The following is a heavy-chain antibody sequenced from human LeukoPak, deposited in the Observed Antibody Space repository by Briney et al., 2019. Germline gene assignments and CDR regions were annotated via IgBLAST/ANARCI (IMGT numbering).Heavy chain of an antibody. CDR2: INTNNGDT. J-gene: IGHJ5*02. D-gene: IGHD3-22*01. CDR3: ARDWPLVITDS. V-gene: IGHV1-18*01. Sequence: ASLKVSCKASGYTFTNYGISWLRQAPGQGLEWMGRINTNNGDTYYAQKFQGRVTMTTDTSTTTAYMELRSLTPDDTAVYFCARDWPLVITDSWGQGTLVTVSS. CDR1: GYTFTNYG.